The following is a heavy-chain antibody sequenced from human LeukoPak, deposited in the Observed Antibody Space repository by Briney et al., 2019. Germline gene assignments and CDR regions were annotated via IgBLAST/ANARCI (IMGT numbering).Heavy chain of an antibody. CDR2: IYHSGST. J-gene: IGHJ4*02. V-gene: IGHV4-38-2*02. Sequence: SETLSLTCTVSGYSISSGYYWGWIRQPPGKGLEWIGSIYHSGSTYYNPSLKSRVTISVDTSKNQFSLKLSSVTAADTAVYYCARGPLYYYDSSGYYYFGSKYYFDYWGQGTLVTVSS. CDR1: GYSISSGYY. CDR3: ARGPLYYYDSSGYYYFGSKYYFDY. D-gene: IGHD3-22*01.